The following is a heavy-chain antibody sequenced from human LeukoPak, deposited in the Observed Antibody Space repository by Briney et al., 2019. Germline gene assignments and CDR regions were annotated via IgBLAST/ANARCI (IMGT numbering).Heavy chain of an antibody. D-gene: IGHD3-10*01. Sequence: SETLSLTCTVSGGFISSGGYYWSWIRQHPGKGLEWIGFIFYTGSTYYNPSLKSRVTISVDTSKTQFSLKLTSVTAADTAVYYCARYTSSYYGSGRYEVYWGQGTLVTVSS. CDR1: GGFISSGGYY. CDR3: ARYTSSYYGSGRYEVY. CDR2: IFYTGST. V-gene: IGHV4-31*03. J-gene: IGHJ4*02.